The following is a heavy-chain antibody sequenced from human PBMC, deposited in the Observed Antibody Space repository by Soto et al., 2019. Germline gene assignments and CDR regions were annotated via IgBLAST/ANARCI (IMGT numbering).Heavy chain of an antibody. CDR2: IKQDGGEK. J-gene: IGHJ6*02. V-gene: IGHV3-7*01. CDR1: GFTFSGYW. CDR3: ARDQIYYDSSGYFRVYYYGMDV. D-gene: IGHD3-22*01. Sequence: RLSCAASGFTFSGYWMNWVRQAPGKGLEWVANIKQDGGEKYYVDSVKGRFTISRDNAKNSLYLQMNSLRAEDTAVYYCARDQIYYDSSGYFRVYYYGMDVWGQGTTVTVSS.